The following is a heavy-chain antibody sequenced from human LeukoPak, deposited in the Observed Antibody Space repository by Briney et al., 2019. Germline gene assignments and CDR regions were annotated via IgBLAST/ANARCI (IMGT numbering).Heavy chain of an antibody. D-gene: IGHD5-24*01. V-gene: IGHV1-69*13. CDR1: GGTFISYA. CDR2: IIPIFGTA. J-gene: IGHJ4*02. CDR3: ARASPFGYTGYSFDY. Sequence: ASVKVSCKASGGTFISYAISWVRQAPGQGLEWMGGIIPIFGTANYAQKFQGRVTITADESTSTAYMELSSLRSEDTAVYYCARASPFGYTGYSFDYWGQGTLVTVSS.